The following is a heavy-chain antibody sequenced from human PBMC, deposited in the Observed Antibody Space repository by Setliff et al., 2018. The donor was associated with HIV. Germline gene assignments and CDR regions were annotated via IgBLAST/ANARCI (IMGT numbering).Heavy chain of an antibody. J-gene: IGHJ3*02. D-gene: IGHD6-13*01. CDR1: GGSISSYY. CDR3: AGHWYSSSWYHVFDI. Sequence: SETLSLTCTVSGGSISSYYWSWIRQPPGKGLEWIGYIYYSGTTNYNPSLKSRVTISVDTSKNQFSLKLSSVTAADTAVYYCAGHWYSSSWYHVFDIWGQGTMVTVSS. CDR2: IYYSGTT. V-gene: IGHV4-59*08.